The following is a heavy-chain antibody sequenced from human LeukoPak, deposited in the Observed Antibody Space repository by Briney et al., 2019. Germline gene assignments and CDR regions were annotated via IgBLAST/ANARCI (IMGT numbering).Heavy chain of an antibody. J-gene: IGHJ4*02. D-gene: IGHD6-13*01. V-gene: IGHV3-30*03. CDR3: ARDAAQQQLAEFDY. Sequence: GGSLRLSCAASGFTFSSYGMHWVRQAPGKGLEWVAVISYDGSNKYYADSVKGRFTISRDNSKNTLYLQMNSLRAEDTAVYYCARDAAQQQLAEFDYWGQGTLVTVSS. CDR1: GFTFSSYG. CDR2: ISYDGSNK.